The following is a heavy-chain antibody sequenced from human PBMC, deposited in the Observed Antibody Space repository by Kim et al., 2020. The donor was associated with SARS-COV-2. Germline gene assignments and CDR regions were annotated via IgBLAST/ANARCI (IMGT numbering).Heavy chain of an antibody. D-gene: IGHD3-10*01. CDR3: ARATGPYYYGSGGDYGMDV. CDR2: IYYSGST. CDR1: GGSISSYY. V-gene: IGHV4-59*01. J-gene: IGHJ6*02. Sequence: SETLSLTCTVSGGSISSYYWSWIRQPPGKGLEWIGYIYYSGSTNYNPSLKSRVTISVDTSKNQFSLKLSSVTAADTAVYYCARATGPYYYGSGGDYGMDVWGQGTTVTVSS.